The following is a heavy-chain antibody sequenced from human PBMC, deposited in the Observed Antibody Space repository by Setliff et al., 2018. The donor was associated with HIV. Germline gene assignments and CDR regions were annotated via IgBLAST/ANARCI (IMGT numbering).Heavy chain of an antibody. CDR2: IYPGDSDT. V-gene: IGHV5-51*01. J-gene: IGHJ4*02. Sequence: PGESLKISCKGSEYTFTSYWIAWVRQIPGKGLEWMGIIYPGDSDTRYSPSFQGQVTISADKSISTAYLQWSSLKASDTAMYYCARLRIMITFGGVIDPYFDYWGQGTLVTVSS. CDR1: EYTFTSYW. D-gene: IGHD3-16*02. CDR3: ARLRIMITFGGVIDPYFDY.